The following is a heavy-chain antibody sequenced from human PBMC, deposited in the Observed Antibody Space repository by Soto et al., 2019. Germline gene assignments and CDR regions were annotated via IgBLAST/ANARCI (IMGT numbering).Heavy chain of an antibody. CDR2: IYYSGST. D-gene: IGHD1-26*01. J-gene: IGHJ4*02. Sequence: QLQLQESGPGLVKPSETLSLTCTVSGGSISSSSYYWGWIRQPPGKGLEWIGSIYYSGSTYYNPSLKSRVTISVDTSKNQFSLKLSSVTAADTAVYYCARLVEVGATLDYWGQGTLVTVSS. CDR3: ARLVEVGATLDY. V-gene: IGHV4-39*01. CDR1: GGSISSSSYY.